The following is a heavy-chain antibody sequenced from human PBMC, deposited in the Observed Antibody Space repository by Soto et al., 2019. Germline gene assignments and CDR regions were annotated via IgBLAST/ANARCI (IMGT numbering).Heavy chain of an antibody. D-gene: IGHD4-17*01. CDR2: IYYSGST. Sequence: PSETLSLTCSVSGGSISSGYYYWSWIRQPPGKGLEWIGYIYYSGSTNYNPSLKSRVTISVDTSKNQFSLKLSSVTAADTAVYYCARDPSLYGENNWFDPWGQGTLVTVSS. J-gene: IGHJ5*02. V-gene: IGHV4-61*01. CDR3: ARDPSLYGENNWFDP. CDR1: GGSISSGYYY.